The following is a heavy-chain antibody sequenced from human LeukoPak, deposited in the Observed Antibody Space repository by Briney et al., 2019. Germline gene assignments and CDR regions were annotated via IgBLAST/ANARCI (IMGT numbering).Heavy chain of an antibody. J-gene: IGHJ4*02. CDR2: ISGRGDIT. CDR3: EKDIFSSVGIPDY. D-gene: IGHD1-26*01. Sequence: GGSLRLSCAASGFMFKSYAMSWVRQAPGKGLEWVSGISGRGDITNYADSVKGRFTISRDNSNNTVHLHLHGLTLEDSAVYYCEKDIFSSVGIPDYWGQGTRVTVSS. CDR1: GFMFKSYA. V-gene: IGHV3-23*01.